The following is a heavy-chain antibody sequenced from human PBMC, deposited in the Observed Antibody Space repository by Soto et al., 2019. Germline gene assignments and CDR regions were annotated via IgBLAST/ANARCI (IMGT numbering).Heavy chain of an antibody. Sequence: QVQLQESGPGLVKPSQTLSLTCNVSGESISSGGYYWSWIRHHPGKGLEWIGYIYDTESAYYNPSPKSRVXTXMXXSKHQFAMRLSSVTAADTAVYYCARASSSSSAADYWGQGILATVSS. CDR2: IYDTESA. V-gene: IGHV4-31*03. J-gene: IGHJ4*02. D-gene: IGHD6-6*01. CDR1: GESISSGGYY. CDR3: ARASSSSSAADY.